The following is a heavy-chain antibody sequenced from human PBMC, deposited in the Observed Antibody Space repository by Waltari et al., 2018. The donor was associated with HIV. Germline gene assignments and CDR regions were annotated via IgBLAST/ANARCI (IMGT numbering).Heavy chain of an antibody. Sequence: QVQLQESGPGLVKPPQTLSLTCTVSGCSISSGRYYWSWIRQHPGQALEWIGYIYYSGSTYYNPSLKIPVTISVDTSKNQFSLKLSSVTAADTAVYYCARAWVVPAQRRDNWYDPWGQGTLVTVCS. D-gene: IGHD2-2*01. V-gene: IGHV4-31*01. CDR3: ARAWVVPAQRRDNWYDP. CDR2: IYYSGST. CDR1: GCSISSGRYY. J-gene: IGHJ5*02.